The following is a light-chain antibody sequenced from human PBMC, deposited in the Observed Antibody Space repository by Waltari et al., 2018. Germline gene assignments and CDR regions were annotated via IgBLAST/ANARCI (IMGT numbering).Light chain of an antibody. V-gene: IGLV2-23*02. J-gene: IGLJ1*01. CDR3: FSYAGSDNYV. CDR1: AGDVGNYNL. Sequence: QSALTQPASVSGSPGQSITISCTGTAGDVGNYNLVPWYQHHPGKVPKLLIYEVTKRPSGISNRFSGSTSGDTASLTISGLQTEDEADYYCFSYAGSDNYVFGTGTKVTVL. CDR2: EVT.